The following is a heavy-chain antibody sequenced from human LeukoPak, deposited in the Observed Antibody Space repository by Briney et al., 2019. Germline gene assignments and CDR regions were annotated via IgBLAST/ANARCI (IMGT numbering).Heavy chain of an antibody. CDR1: GYTFTGYY. D-gene: IGHD5-12*01. J-gene: IGHJ6*03. CDR2: INPNSGGT. Sequence: RASVKVSCKASGYTFTGYYMHWVRQAPGQGLEWMGWINPNSGGTNYAQKFQGRVTMTRDTSISTAYMELSRLRSDDTAVYYCARVADIVATRANYYYYYMDVWGKGTTVTISS. V-gene: IGHV1-2*02. CDR3: ARVADIVATRANYYYYYMDV.